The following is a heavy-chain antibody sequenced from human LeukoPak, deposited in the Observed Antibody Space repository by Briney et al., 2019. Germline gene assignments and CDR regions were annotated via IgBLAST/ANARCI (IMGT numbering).Heavy chain of an antibody. CDR1: GGSISSGGYY. D-gene: IGHD2-15*01. Sequence: PSQTLSLTCTVSGGSISSGGYYWSWIRQHPGKGLEWIGYIYYSGSTYYNPSLKSRVTISVDTSKNQFSLKLSSVTAADTAVYYCARVDCSGGSCSLDYWGQGTLVTVSS. J-gene: IGHJ4*02. V-gene: IGHV4-31*03. CDR3: ARVDCSGGSCSLDY. CDR2: IYYSGST.